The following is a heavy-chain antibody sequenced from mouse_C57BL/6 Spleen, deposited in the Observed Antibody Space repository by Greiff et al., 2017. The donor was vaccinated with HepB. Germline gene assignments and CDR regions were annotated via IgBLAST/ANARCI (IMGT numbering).Heavy chain of an antibody. D-gene: IGHD1-1*02. V-gene: IGHV1-82*01. J-gene: IGHJ3*01. CDR3: ASEGVLSLAWFAY. Sequence: QVQLQQSGPELVKPGASVKISCKASGYAFSSSWMNWVKQRPGKGLEWIGRIYPGDGDTNYNGKFKGKAKLTADKSSSTAYMQLSSLTSEDSAVYFCASEGVLSLAWFAYWGQGTLVTVSA. CDR2: IYPGDGDT. CDR1: GYAFSSSW.